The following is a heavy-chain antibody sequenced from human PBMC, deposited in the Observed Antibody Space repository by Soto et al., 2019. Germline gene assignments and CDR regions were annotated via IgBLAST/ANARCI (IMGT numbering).Heavy chain of an antibody. V-gene: IGHV3-23*01. D-gene: IGHD3-16*01. CDR3: AKDLGVYDYIWGSPDELDY. J-gene: IGHJ4*02. Sequence: ESGGGLVQPGGSLRLSCAASGFTFSSYAMSWVRQAPGKGLEWVSAISGSGGSTYYADSVKGRFTISRDNSKNTLYLQMNSLRAEDTAVYYCAKDLGVYDYIWGSPDELDYWGQGTLVTVSS. CDR2: ISGSGGST. CDR1: GFTFSSYA.